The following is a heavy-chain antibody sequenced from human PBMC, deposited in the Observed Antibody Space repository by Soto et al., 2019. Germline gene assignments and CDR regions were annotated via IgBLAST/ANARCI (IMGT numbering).Heavy chain of an antibody. CDR1: GFTFSSYG. J-gene: IGHJ5*02. V-gene: IGHV3-30*18. CDR2: ISYDGSNK. D-gene: IGHD3-22*01. CDR3: AKDSEGSMIVVVPWFDP. Sequence: GGSLRLSCAASGFTFSSYGMHWVRQAPGKGLEWVAVISYDGSNKYYADSVKGRFTISRDNSKNTLYLQMNSLRAEDTAVYYCAKDSEGSMIVVVPWFDPWGQGTLVTVSS.